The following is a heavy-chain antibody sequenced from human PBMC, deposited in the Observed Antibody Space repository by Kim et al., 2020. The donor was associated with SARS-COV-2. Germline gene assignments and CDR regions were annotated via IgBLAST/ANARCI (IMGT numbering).Heavy chain of an antibody. CDR2: ISWNSGSI. V-gene: IGHV3-9*01. CDR1: GFTFGDYA. Sequence: GGSLRLSCAASGFTFGDYAMHWVRQAPGKGLEWVSGISWNSGSIGYADSVKGRFTISRDNAKNSLYLQMNSLRGEDTALYYCAKAPGARISYGMDVWGQGTTVTVSS. J-gene: IGHJ6*02. D-gene: IGHD1-20*01. CDR3: AKAPGARISYGMDV.